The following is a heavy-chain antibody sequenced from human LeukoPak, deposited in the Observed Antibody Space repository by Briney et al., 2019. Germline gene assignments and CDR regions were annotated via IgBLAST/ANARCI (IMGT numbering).Heavy chain of an antibody. J-gene: IGHJ5*02. D-gene: IGHD6-13*01. Sequence: ASVKVSCKASGYTFTSYAMHWVRQAPGQRLEWMGWINAGSGNTKYSQKFQGRVTITRDTSASTAYMELSSLRSEDTAVYYCARRSIAAAGMFDPWGQGTLVTVSS. CDR2: INAGSGNT. CDR1: GYTFTSYA. CDR3: ARRSIAAAGMFDP. V-gene: IGHV1-3*01.